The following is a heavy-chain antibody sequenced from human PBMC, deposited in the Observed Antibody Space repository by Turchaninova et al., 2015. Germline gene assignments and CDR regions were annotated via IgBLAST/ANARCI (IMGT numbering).Heavy chain of an antibody. CDR3: ARDPWDY. J-gene: IGHJ4*02. Sequence: GALVQPGGSLRLSCAASGFIFSRDWMSWVRPAPGKGLEWVANIKEDGSEKNYVASVKGRFTISRDNAKNTLYLQMDFLRADDTAIYYCARDPWDYWGQGTLVTVSS. CDR1: GFIFSRDW. CDR2: IKEDGSEK. V-gene: IGHV3-7*03.